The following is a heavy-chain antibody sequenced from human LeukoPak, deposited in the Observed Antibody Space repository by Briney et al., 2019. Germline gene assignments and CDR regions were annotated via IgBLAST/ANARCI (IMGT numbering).Heavy chain of an antibody. V-gene: IGHV3-48*03. CDR2: ISSSGSTI. Sequence: PGGSLRLSCTASGFTFGDYAMTWVRQAPGKGLEWVSYISSSGSTIYYADSVKGRFTISRDNAKNSLYLQMSSLRAEDTAVYYCARVPSWKGYMDVRGKGTTVTVSS. J-gene: IGHJ6*03. CDR1: GFTFGDYA. D-gene: IGHD1-1*01. CDR3: ARVPSWKGYMDV.